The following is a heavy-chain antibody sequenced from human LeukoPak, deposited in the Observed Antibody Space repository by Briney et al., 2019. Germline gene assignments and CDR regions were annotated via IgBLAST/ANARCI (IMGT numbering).Heavy chain of an antibody. V-gene: IGHV4-39*01. J-gene: IGHJ4*02. Sequence: SETLSLTCTVSGGSISSSSYYWGWIRQPPGKGLEWIGSIYYSGSTYYNPSLKSRVTISVDTSKNQFSLKLSSVTAADTAVYYCARSSILGYCSGGSCYSGYWGQGTLVTVSS. CDR3: ARSSILGYCSGGSCYSGY. CDR2: IYYSGST. CDR1: GGSISSSSYY. D-gene: IGHD2-15*01.